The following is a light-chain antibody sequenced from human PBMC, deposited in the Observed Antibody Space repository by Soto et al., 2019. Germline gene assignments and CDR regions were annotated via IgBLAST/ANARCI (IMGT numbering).Light chain of an antibody. CDR2: LNSDGSH. CDR1: SGHSSYA. CDR3: QTWGTGIRV. J-gene: IGLJ3*02. Sequence: QPVLTQSPSASASLGASVKLTCSLSSGHSSYAIAWHQQQPEKGPRYLMKLNSDGSHTKGDGIPDRFSGSSSGAERYLTISSLQSEDEGDCYCQTWGTGIRVFGGGTKLTVL. V-gene: IGLV4-69*01.